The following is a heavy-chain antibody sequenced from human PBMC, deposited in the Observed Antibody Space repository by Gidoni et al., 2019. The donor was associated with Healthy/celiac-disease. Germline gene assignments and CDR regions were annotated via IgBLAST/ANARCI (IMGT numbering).Heavy chain of an antibody. CDR1: GFTFGSYG. D-gene: IGHD1-26*01. V-gene: IGHV3-30*18. CDR3: AKGDRWVDATYFDY. J-gene: IGHJ4*02. CDR2: ISYDGSNK. Sequence: QVQLVESGGGVVQPGRSLRLSCAASGFTFGSYGMHWVRQAPGKGLEWVAVISYDGSNKYYADSVKGRFTISRDNSKNTLYLQMNSLRAEDTAVYYCAKGDRWVDATYFDYWGQGTLVTVSS.